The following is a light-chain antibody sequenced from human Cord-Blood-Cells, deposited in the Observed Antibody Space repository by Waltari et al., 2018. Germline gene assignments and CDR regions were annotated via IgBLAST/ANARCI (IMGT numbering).Light chain of an antibody. Sequence: SYELTQPPSVSVSPGQTASITCSGDKLGDKYACWYQQKPGQSPVLVIYQDSKRPSGIPARFSRSNSGNTATLTISGTQAMDEADYYCQAWDSSTYVFGTGTKVTVL. J-gene: IGLJ1*01. CDR1: KLGDKY. CDR2: QDS. CDR3: QAWDSSTYV. V-gene: IGLV3-1*01.